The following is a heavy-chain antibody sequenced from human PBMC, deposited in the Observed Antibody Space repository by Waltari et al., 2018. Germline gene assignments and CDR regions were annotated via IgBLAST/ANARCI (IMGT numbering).Heavy chain of an antibody. Sequence: QVQLVQSGAEVKKSGSSVKVSCKASGGTFSSYAISWVRQAPGQGLEWMGGIIPIFGTANYAQKFQGRVTITADESTSTAYMELSSLRSEDTAVYYCARDPTYLIAARTGGSGWFDPWGQGTLVTVSS. CDR2: IIPIFGTA. V-gene: IGHV1-69*12. CDR3: ARDPTYLIAARTGGSGWFDP. D-gene: IGHD6-6*01. J-gene: IGHJ5*02. CDR1: GGTFSSYA.